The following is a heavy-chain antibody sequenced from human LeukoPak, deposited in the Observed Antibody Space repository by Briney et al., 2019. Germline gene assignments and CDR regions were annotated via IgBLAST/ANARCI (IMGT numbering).Heavy chain of an antibody. Sequence: ASVRVSCKASGYTFTHHGITWVRQAPGQGLEWMGWISAYNSDTHYAQNFQGRVTLTTDTSTSTAYMELRSLRSDDTAVYYCARDPTNTSGRYAYFDYWGQGTLVTVSS. CDR1: GYTFTHHG. D-gene: IGHD6-19*01. CDR2: ISAYNSDT. J-gene: IGHJ4*02. V-gene: IGHV1-18*01. CDR3: ARDPTNTSGRYAYFDY.